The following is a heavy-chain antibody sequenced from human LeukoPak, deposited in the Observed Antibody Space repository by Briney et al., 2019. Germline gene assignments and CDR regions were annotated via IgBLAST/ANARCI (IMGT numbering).Heavy chain of an antibody. V-gene: IGHV1-2*02. CDR3: ARDTGTTMFDIWFDP. CDR1: GYTFTGYY. J-gene: IGHJ5*02. D-gene: IGHD1-7*01. CDR2: INPNSGGT. Sequence: EASVKVSCKASGYTFTGYYMHWVRQAPGQGLEWMGWINPNSGGTNYAQKFQGRVTMTRDTSLSTAYMELSRLRSDDTAVYYCARDTGTTMFDIWFDPWGQGTLVTVSS.